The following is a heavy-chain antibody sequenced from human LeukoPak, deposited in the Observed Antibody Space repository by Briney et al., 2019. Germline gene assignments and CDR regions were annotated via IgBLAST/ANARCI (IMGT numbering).Heavy chain of an antibody. CDR3: ARAAY. Sequence: GGSLRLSCAASGFTFSNYEMNWVRQAPGKGLEWVPFISSTGSSKYYADSVQGRYTISRDNAKNSLYLQMHRLRADDTAVYYCARAAYWGQGPLVTVSS. CDR1: GFTFSNYE. CDR2: ISSTGSSK. V-gene: IGHV3-48*03. J-gene: IGHJ4*02.